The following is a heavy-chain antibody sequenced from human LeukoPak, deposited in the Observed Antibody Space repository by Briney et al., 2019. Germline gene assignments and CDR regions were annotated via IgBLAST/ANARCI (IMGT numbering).Heavy chain of an antibody. V-gene: IGHV1-24*01. J-gene: IGHJ4*02. D-gene: IGHD3-9*01. Sequence: ASVKVSCKVSGYTLTELSMHWVRQAPGKGLEWMGGFDPEDGETIYAQKFQGRVTMTEDTSTDTAYMELRRLRSEDTAVYYRPTVLRRYFDWLSWDYWGPGTLVTVSS. CDR1: GYTLTELS. CDR2: FDPEDGET. CDR3: PTVLRRYFDWLSWDY.